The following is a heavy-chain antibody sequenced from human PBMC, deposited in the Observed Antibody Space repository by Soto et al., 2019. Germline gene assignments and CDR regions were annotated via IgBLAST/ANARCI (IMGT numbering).Heavy chain of an antibody. CDR1: GGSISSYY. CDR2: IYTSGST. D-gene: IGHD6-13*01. Sequence: QVQLQESGPGLVKPSETLSLTCTVSGGSISSYYWSWIRQPAGKGLEWIGRIYTSGSTNYNPSLKSRVNMSVDTSKKQFSLKLSSVTAADTAVYYCARDPGSSWYYGMDVWGQGTTVTVSS. V-gene: IGHV4-4*07. CDR3: ARDPGSSWYYGMDV. J-gene: IGHJ6*02.